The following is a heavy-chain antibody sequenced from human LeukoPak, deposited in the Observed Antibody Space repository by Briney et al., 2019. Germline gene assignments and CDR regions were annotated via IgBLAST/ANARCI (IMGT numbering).Heavy chain of an antibody. Sequence: ASETLSLTCTVSGGSISSGSYYWSWIRQPAGKGLEWIGRIYTSGSTNYNPSLKSRVTISVDTSKNQFSLKLSSVTAADTAVYYCARDSTTTVTIFDYWGQGTLVTVSS. CDR3: ARDSTTTVTIFDY. CDR1: GGSISSGSYY. D-gene: IGHD4-17*01. J-gene: IGHJ4*02. CDR2: IYTSGST. V-gene: IGHV4-61*02.